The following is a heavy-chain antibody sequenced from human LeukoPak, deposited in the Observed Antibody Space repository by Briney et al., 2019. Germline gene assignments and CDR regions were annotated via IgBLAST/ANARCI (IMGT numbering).Heavy chain of an antibody. V-gene: IGHV3-30*18. J-gene: IGHJ4*02. D-gene: IGHD3-22*01. CDR2: ILYDGSNK. CDR3: AKEANYYDSSGYPGKEGVYYFDY. CDR1: GFTFSSYG. Sequence: PGRSLRLSCAASGFTFSSYGMHWVRQAPGKGLEWVTVILYDGSNKYYADSVKGRFTISRDNSKNTLYLQMNSLRAEDTAVYYCAKEANYYDSSGYPGKEGVYYFDYWGQGTLVTVSS.